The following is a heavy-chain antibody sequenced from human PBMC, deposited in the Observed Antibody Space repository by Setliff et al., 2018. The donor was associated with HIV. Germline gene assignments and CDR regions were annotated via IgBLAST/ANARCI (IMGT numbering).Heavy chain of an antibody. V-gene: IGHV4-39*07. Sequence: PSETLSLTCTVSGGSISSNNYYWGWICQPPGKGLEWIGSIFYSETVYYGGRTYYSPSLKSRVTISVDTSKSQFSLKLSSATAADTAVYYCARGVPLLPPHYWGQGTLVTVSS. CDR3: ARGVPLLPPHY. CDR1: GGSISSNNYY. J-gene: IGHJ4*02. CDR2: IFYSETVYYGGRT. D-gene: IGHD2-21*02.